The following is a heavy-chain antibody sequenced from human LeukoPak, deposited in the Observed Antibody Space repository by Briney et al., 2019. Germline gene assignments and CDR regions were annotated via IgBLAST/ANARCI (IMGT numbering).Heavy chain of an antibody. Sequence: GGSLRLSCAASGFTFSSYSMNWVRQAPGKGLEWVSSISSSSSYIYYADSVKGRFTISRDNAKNSLYLQMNSLRAEDTAVYYRARDRDGHKSVVPAAMRPGYFDYWGQGTLVTVSS. D-gene: IGHD2-2*01. J-gene: IGHJ4*02. CDR1: GFTFSSYS. CDR2: ISSSSSYI. V-gene: IGHV3-21*01. CDR3: ARDRDGHKSVVPAAMRPGYFDY.